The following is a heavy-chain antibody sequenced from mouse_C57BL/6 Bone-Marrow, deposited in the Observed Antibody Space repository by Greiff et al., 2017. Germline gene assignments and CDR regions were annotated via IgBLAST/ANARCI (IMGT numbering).Heavy chain of an antibody. CDR1: GFTFSSYG. J-gene: IGHJ1*03. CDR2: ISSGGSYT. V-gene: IGHV5-6*02. D-gene: IGHD1-1*01. CDR3: ARRTYYYGSSYWYFEV. Sequence: EVMLVESGGDLVKPGGSLKLSCAASGFTFSSYGMSWVRQTPDKRLEWVATISSGGSYTYYPDSVKGRFTIYRDNAKNTLYLQMSSLKSEDTAMYYCARRTYYYGSSYWYFEVWGTGTTVTVSS.